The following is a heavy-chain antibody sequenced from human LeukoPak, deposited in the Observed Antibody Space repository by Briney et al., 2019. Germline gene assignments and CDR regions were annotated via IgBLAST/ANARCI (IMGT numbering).Heavy chain of an antibody. J-gene: IGHJ3*02. CDR1: GFTFSSYS. Sequence: GGSLRLSCAASGFTFSSYSMNWVRQAPGKGLEWVSSISSSSSYIYYADSVKGRFTISRDNAKNSLYLQMNSLRAEDTAVYYCAREIYGSGSYYTDASDIWGQGTMVTVSS. CDR3: AREIYGSGSYYTDASDI. D-gene: IGHD3-10*01. V-gene: IGHV3-21*01. CDR2: ISSSSSYI.